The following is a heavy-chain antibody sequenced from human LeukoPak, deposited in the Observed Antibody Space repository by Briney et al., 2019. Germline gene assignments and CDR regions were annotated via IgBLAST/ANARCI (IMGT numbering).Heavy chain of an antibody. CDR1: GYTFTGAY. J-gene: IGHJ5*01. Sequence: GASVMVSCKASGYTFTGAYMHWVRQAPGQGLEWVGWINPNSGETKFAPKFQGRVTMTRDTSLSTAFMDLGGLRSDDTAVYYCARVLFNSGYDSWGQGSLVTVSS. CDR2: INPNSGET. V-gene: IGHV1-2*02. D-gene: IGHD4-23*01. CDR3: ARVLFNSGYDS.